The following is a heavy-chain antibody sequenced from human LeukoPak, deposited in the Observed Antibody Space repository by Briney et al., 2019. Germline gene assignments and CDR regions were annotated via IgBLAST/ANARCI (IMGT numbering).Heavy chain of an antibody. Sequence: PGGSLRFSCAASGFTFSNAWMSWVRQAPGKGLEWVGRIKSKTDGGTTDYAAPVKGRFTISRDDSKNTLYLQMNSLKTEDTAVYYCTTAAYGSGSRHWGQGTLVTVSS. CDR2: IKSKTDGGTT. V-gene: IGHV3-15*01. D-gene: IGHD3-10*01. CDR1: GFTFSNAW. J-gene: IGHJ4*02. CDR3: TTAAYGSGSRH.